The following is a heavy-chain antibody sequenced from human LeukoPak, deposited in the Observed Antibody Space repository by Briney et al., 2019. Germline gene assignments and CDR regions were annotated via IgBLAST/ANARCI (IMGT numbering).Heavy chain of an antibody. Sequence: GGSLRLSCGVSGITLSNYGMSWVRQAPGKGLEWVAGISGSAGGTNYADSVKGRFTISRDNSKNTLFLQMDRPRAEDTAVYFCAKRGVVVRVFLVGFHKEAYYFDSWGQGARVTVSS. CDR2: ISGSAGGT. J-gene: IGHJ4*02. D-gene: IGHD3-16*02. CDR3: AKRGVVVRVFLVGFHKEAYYFDS. CDR1: GITLSNYG. V-gene: IGHV3-23*01.